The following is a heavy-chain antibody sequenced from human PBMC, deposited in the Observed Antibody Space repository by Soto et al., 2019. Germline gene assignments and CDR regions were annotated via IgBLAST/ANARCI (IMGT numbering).Heavy chain of an antibody. CDR3: ARDLVRTPTIPWFDP. V-gene: IGHV1-3*01. CDR1: GYTFTSYA. D-gene: IGHD6-6*01. Sequence: ASVKVSCKASGYTFTSYAMHWVRQAPGQRLEWMGWINAGNGNTKYSQKFQGRVTITRDTSASTAYVELSSLRSEDTAVYYCARDLVRTPTIPWFDPWGQGTLVTVSS. CDR2: INAGNGNT. J-gene: IGHJ5*02.